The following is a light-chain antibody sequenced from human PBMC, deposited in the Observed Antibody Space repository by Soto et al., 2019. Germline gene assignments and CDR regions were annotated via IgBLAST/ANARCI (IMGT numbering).Light chain of an antibody. J-gene: IGKJ1*01. CDR3: QQYNNWPPWT. CDR2: DAF. Sequence: EIVLTQSPATLSLSPGEGVTLSCRASQSVSSYLAWYQQKPGQAPRLLIYDAFNRATGIPARFSGSGSGTEFTLTISSLQSEDFAVYYCQQYNNWPPWTFGQGTKVEIK. CDR1: QSVSSY. V-gene: IGKV3-15*01.